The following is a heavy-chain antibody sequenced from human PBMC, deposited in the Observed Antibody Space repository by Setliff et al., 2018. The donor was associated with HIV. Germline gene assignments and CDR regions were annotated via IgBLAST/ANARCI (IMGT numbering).Heavy chain of an antibody. J-gene: IGHJ5*01. V-gene: IGHV4-4*08. CDR2: VSTTDGA. Sequence: KTSETLSLTCTVSADSVTSYSWEWIRQPLGKRLEWIGSVSTTDGATYNPSLQSRVSMSVDTSKMQVSLHLTSVTAADTAVYYCSRGSAAGTGLPPRDSWGQGILVTVSS. D-gene: IGHD1-1*01. CDR1: ADSVTSYS. CDR3: SRGSAAGTGLPPRDS.